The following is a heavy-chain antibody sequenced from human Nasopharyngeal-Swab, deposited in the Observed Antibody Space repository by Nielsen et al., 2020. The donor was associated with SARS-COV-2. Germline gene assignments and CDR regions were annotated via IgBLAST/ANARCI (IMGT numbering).Heavy chain of an antibody. D-gene: IGHD3-16*01. Sequence: GESLKISCAASGFTFRSYAISWVRQAPGKGLEWVSVISGSDHTTYYADSVKGRFTISRDNSKNTVYLQMNSLRAEDTAVYYCARDRPHWGCDYWGQGTLVTVSS. CDR2: ISGSDHTT. CDR1: GFTFRSYA. CDR3: ARDRPHWGCDY. V-gene: IGHV3-23*01. J-gene: IGHJ4*02.